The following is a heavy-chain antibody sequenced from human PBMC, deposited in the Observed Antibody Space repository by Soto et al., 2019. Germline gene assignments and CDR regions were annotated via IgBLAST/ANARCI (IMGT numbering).Heavy chain of an antibody. CDR1: GFTFSSYG. Sequence: GGSLRLSCAASGFTFSSYGMHWVREAPGKGLGWVAVIWYDGSNKYYADSVKGRFTISRDNSKNTLYLQMNSLRAEDTAVYYCARSGYSGYDYHYGMDVWGQGTTVTVSS. J-gene: IGHJ6*02. V-gene: IGHV3-33*01. CDR2: IWYDGSNK. CDR3: ARSGYSGYDYHYGMDV. D-gene: IGHD5-12*01.